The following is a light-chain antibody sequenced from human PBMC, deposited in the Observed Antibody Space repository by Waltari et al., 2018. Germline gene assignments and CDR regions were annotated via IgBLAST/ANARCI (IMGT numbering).Light chain of an antibody. Sequence: DIQLTQSPSFLSASVGDRVTITCRASQGISSYLSWYQQKPGKAPNRLIYTASTLQSGVPSKFSGSRSGTEFTLTISSLQPEDFATYYCQQLNSYPLTFGQGTRLDIK. CDR3: QQLNSYPLT. CDR1: QGISSY. V-gene: IGKV1-9*01. CDR2: TAS. J-gene: IGKJ5*01.